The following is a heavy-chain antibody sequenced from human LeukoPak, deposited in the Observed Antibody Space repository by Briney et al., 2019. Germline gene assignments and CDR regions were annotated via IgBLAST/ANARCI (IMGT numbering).Heavy chain of an antibody. D-gene: IGHD6-6*01. Sequence: GGSLRISCAASGFTLSDYYMSWIRQAPGKGLEWVSYISSSSSTIYYADSVKGRFTISRDNAKNSLYLQMNSLRDEDTAVYYCARDLIAARGYWGQGTLVTVSS. J-gene: IGHJ4*02. CDR3: ARDLIAARGY. CDR1: GFTLSDYY. V-gene: IGHV3-11*04. CDR2: ISSSSSTI.